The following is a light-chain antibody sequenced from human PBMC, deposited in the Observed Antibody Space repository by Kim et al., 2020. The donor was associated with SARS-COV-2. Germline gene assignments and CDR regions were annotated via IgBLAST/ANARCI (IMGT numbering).Light chain of an antibody. CDR3: QQYYSYPRT. CDR2: AAS. V-gene: IGKV1-8*01. Sequence: PSTGDRVTITARASQCISSYLAWYQQKPGKAPKLLIYAASTLQSGVPSRFSGSGSGTDFTLTISCLQSEDFATYYCQQYYSYPRTFGQGTKVDIK. CDR1: QCISSY. J-gene: IGKJ1*01.